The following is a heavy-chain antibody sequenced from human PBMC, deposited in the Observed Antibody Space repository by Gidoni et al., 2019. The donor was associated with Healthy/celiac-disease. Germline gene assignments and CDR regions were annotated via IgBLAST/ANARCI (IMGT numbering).Heavy chain of an antibody. CDR3: AKDGIIAARPGANNWFDP. J-gene: IGHJ5*02. CDR2: ISGSGGST. CDR1: GFTFSSYA. V-gene: IGHV3-23*01. D-gene: IGHD6-6*01. Sequence: EVQLLESGGGLVQPGGSLRLSCAASGFTFSSYAMSWVRQAPGKGLEWVSAISGSGGSTYYADSVKGRFTISRDNSKNTLYLQMNSLRAEDTAVYYCAKDGIIAARPGANNWFDPWGQGTLVTVSS.